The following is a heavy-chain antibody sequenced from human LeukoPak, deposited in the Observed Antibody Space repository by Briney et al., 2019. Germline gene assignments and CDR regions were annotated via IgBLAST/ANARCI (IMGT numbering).Heavy chain of an antibody. V-gene: IGHV4-39*01. J-gene: IGHJ4*02. CDR1: GGSISSSSYY. CDR3: ARGIVGATRPPFDY. D-gene: IGHD1-26*01. CDR2: IYYSGST. Sequence: PSETLSLTCTVSGGSISSSSYYLGWIRQPPGKGLEWIGSIYYSGSTYYNPSLKSRVTVSVDSSKNQFSLKLSSVTAADTAVYYCARGIVGATRPPFDYWGQGTLVTVSS.